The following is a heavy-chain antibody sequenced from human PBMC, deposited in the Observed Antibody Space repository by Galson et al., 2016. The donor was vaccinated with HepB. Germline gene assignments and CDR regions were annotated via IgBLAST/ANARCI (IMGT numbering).Heavy chain of an antibody. Sequence: SLRLSCAASGFIFSSYGMTWVRQAPGKGLEWVSSINPDGVGRTYADSVKGRLTISRDNSKNTLHLQMNSLGADDTAIYFCAKLLGTVTTFSWFFDVWGRGALVSVSS. CDR3: AKLLGTVTTFSWFFDV. CDR1: GFIFSSYG. J-gene: IGHJ2*01. CDR2: INPDGVGR. V-gene: IGHV3-23*01. D-gene: IGHD4-17*01.